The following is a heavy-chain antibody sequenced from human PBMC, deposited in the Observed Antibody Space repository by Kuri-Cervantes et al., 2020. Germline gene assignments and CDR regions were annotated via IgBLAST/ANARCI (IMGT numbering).Heavy chain of an antibody. V-gene: IGHV1-69*05. CDR3: ASVSISSGWCFDY. CDR2: IIPIFGTA. D-gene: IGHD6-19*01. Sequence: SVKVSCKVSGYTLTELSMHWVRQAPGKGLEWMGWIIPIFGTANYAQKFQGRVTITTDESTSTAYMELSSLRSEDTAVYYCASVSISSGWCFDYWGQGTLVTVSS. J-gene: IGHJ4*02. CDR1: GYTLTELS.